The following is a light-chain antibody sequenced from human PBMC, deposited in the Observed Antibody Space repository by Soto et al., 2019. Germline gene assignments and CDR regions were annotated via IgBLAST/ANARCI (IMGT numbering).Light chain of an antibody. CDR3: LQYGTPWWT. J-gene: IGKJ1*01. CDR1: QSVPANY. Sequence: EIVLTQSPGTLSLSPGERVTLSCGASQSVPANYLARYQQKPGQAPRLLIYGASNRATGIPDRFSGSGSGTDFTLTVSRLEPEDFAVYFCLQYGTPWWTFGQGARVEIK. CDR2: GAS. V-gene: IGKV3-20*01.